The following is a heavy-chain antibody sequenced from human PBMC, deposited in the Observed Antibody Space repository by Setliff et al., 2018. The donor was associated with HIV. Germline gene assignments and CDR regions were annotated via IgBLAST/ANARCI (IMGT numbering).Heavy chain of an antibody. V-gene: IGHV4-59*11. CDR1: GGPMGSHY. D-gene: IGHD6-13*01. CDR3: ARDPGITAAGTEYFDS. CDR2: IHYTGIS. J-gene: IGHJ4*02. Sequence: PSETLSLTCGISGGPMGSHYWSWIRESPGKGLEWIGNIHYTGISDINPSLKRRATLSLDRPKIQFSLKLSSVTAADTAIYYRARDPGITAAGTEYFDSWGPGILVTVSS.